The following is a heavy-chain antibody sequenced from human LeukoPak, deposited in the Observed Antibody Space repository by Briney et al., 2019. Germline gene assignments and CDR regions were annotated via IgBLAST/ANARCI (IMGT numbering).Heavy chain of an antibody. J-gene: IGHJ4*02. V-gene: IGHV1-18*01. CDR3: ARDLWDGSSSNY. D-gene: IGHD6-13*01. Sequence: ASVKVSCKASGYTFTSYGISWVRQAPGQGLEWMGWISAYNGNTNYAQRLRGRVTMTTDTSTSTAYMELRSLRSDDTAVYYCARDLWDGSSSNYWGQGTLVTVSS. CDR1: GYTFTSYG. CDR2: ISAYNGNT.